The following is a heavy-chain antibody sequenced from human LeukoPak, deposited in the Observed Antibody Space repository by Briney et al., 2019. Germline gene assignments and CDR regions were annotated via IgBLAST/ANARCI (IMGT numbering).Heavy chain of an antibody. CDR3: ARSPYSSSWYPFAP. CDR2: IYYSGST. CDR1: GGSISSGGYS. D-gene: IGHD6-13*01. J-gene: IGHJ5*02. Sequence: PSETLSLTCAVSGGSISSGGYSWSWIRQPPGKGLEWIGYIYYSGSTYYNPSLKSRVTMSVDTSKNQFSLKLTSVTAADTAVYYCARSPYSSSWYPFAPWGQGTLVTVSS. V-gene: IGHV4-30-4*07.